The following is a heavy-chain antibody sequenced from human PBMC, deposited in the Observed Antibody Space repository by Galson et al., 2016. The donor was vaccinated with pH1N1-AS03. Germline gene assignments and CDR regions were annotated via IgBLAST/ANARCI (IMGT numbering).Heavy chain of an antibody. Sequence: QVQLQESGPGLVKPSETLSLTCDVSGGSVSSNTWWSWVRQPPGKGLEWIGEIHHRGTINYNPSLKSRVIISIDKAKNHFSLTLGPVTAADTAVYYRARKDLLNRWELLRGPFDVWGQGTMVTVSS. J-gene: IGHJ3*01. D-gene: IGHD4-23*01. CDR1: GGSVSSNTW. CDR2: IHHRGTI. V-gene: IGHV4-4*02. CDR3: ARKDLLNRWELLRGPFDV.